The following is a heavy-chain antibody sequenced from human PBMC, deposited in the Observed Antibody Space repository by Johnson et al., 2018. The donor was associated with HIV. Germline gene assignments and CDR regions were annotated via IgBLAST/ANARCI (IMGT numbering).Heavy chain of an antibody. V-gene: IGHV3-33*08. D-gene: IGHD1-26*01. CDR2: IWYDDSNE. J-gene: IGHJ3*02. CDR1: GFTFSSYG. Sequence: QVQLVESGGGVVQPGRSLRLSCAASGFTFSSYGMHWVRQAPGKGLEWVAFIWYDDSNEYYGESVKGRFTISRDNSKNTLYLQMNSLKTEDTALYYCNTDRVDGGGSYYNAFDIWGQGTMVTVSS. CDR3: NTDRVDGGGSYYNAFDI.